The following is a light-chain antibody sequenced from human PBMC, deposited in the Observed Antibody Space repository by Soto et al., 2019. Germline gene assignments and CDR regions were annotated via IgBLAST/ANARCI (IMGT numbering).Light chain of an antibody. CDR1: SSDIGGHKY. Sequence: QSVLTQPASVSGSPGQSITISCTGTSSDIGGHKYVSWYQQHPDKAPKVLIFEVSNRPSGISNRFSGSKSGNTASLTISGLQAEDEADYYCSSYTSSTTSLVFGGGTKLTVL. CDR2: EVS. J-gene: IGLJ2*01. CDR3: SSYTSSTTSLV. V-gene: IGLV2-14*01.